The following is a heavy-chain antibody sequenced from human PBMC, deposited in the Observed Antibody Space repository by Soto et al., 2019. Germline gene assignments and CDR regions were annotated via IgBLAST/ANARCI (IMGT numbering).Heavy chain of an antibody. CDR3: AMIFGSFYDHFED. CDR1: GGSITIDNYY. J-gene: IGHJ1*01. Sequence: QLQLQESGPGLVKPSETLSLTCSVSGGSITIDNYYWGWIRQPPGKALEWIATIYYTGTTYYSPPLKTRATISMDTSKNQCSLRLTSVTAADTTVYYSAMIFGSFYDHFEDWGQGVLITVSS. D-gene: IGHD2-15*01. CDR2: IYYTGTT. V-gene: IGHV4-39*01.